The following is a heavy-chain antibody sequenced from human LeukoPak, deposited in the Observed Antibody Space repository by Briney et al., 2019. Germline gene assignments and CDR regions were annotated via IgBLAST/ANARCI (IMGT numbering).Heavy chain of an antibody. J-gene: IGHJ4*02. Sequence: GGSLRLSCAASGFTVSSNYMSWVRQAPGKGLEWVSVIYSGGSTYYADSVKGRFTISRDNSKNTLYLQMNSLRVDDTAVYYCARVSSDSNGWYHFDYWGQGTLVTVSA. CDR3: ARVSSDSNGWYHFDY. V-gene: IGHV3-66*01. CDR1: GFTVSSNY. D-gene: IGHD6-19*01. CDR2: IYSGGST.